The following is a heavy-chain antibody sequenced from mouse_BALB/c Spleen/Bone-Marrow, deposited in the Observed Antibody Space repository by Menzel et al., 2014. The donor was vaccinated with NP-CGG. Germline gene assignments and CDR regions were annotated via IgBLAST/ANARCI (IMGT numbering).Heavy chain of an antibody. CDR3: ARYKGYYDHDGDYFDY. V-gene: IGHV3-8*02. CDR2: ISYSGST. CDR1: GDSITSGY. J-gene: IGHJ2*01. D-gene: IGHD2-4*01. Sequence: EVNVVESGPSLVKPSQTLSLTCSVTGDSITSGYWSWVRKFPGNKLEYMGYISYSGSTYYNPSLKSRISITRDTSKNQYYLQMNSMTTEDTATYYCARYKGYYDHDGDYFDYWGQGTTLTVSS.